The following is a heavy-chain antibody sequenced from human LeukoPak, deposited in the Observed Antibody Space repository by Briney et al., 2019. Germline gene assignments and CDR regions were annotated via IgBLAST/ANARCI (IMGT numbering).Heavy chain of an antibody. D-gene: IGHD4-11*01. J-gene: IGHJ4*02. CDR1: GYTFSRHY. Sequence: ASVKVSCKASGYTFSRHYMHRVRQAPGQGLEWMGIINPSGGTTGYAQKFQGRVTMTRDTSTTTVYMELSSLRSEDTAVYYCARDLDMTTVTSDFDYWGQGTLVTVSS. CDR2: INPSGGTT. CDR3: ARDLDMTTVTSDFDY. V-gene: IGHV1-46*01.